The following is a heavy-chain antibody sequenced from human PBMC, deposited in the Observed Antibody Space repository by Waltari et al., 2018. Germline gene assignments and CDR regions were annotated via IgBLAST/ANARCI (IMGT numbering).Heavy chain of an antibody. Sequence: QVQLQESGPGLVKPSETLSLTCTVSGGSISSSHYYWGWIRQPPGKGLEWIGSIYYSGNTYYNPSLKRRATGAVDTSKNQFSLNLISVTAADTAVYFCARDFTVRYFDWLSQGDLYYFDNWGQGTLVTVSS. V-gene: IGHV4-39*07. CDR1: GGSISSSHYY. D-gene: IGHD3-9*01. CDR2: IYYSGNT. J-gene: IGHJ4*02. CDR3: ARDFTVRYFDWLSQGDLYYFDN.